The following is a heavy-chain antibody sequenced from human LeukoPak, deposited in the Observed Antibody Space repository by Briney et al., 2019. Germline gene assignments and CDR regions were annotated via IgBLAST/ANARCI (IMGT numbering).Heavy chain of an antibody. CDR1: GGSISSGDYS. V-gene: IGHV4-30-4*01. Sequence: NPSETLSLTCTVSGGSISSGDYSWSWIRQPPGKGLEWIGYIYYSGSTYYNPSLKSRVTISVDTSKNQFSLKLSSVTAADTAVYYCARDQPRYSYGYGFYYYYGMDVWGQGTTVTVSS. J-gene: IGHJ6*02. CDR2: IYYSGST. CDR3: ARDQPRYSYGYGFYYYYGMDV. D-gene: IGHD5-18*01.